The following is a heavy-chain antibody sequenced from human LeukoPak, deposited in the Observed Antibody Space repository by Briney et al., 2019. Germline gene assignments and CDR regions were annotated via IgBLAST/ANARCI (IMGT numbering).Heavy chain of an antibody. J-gene: IGHJ2*01. D-gene: IGHD3-22*01. Sequence: GGSLRLSCAASGFTFSSYEMSWVRQAPGKGLEWVSYISSSGSTIYYADSVKGRFTISRDNAKNSLFLQMNSFRAEDTAVYYCARGGYYYDSSGYRHWYFDLWGRGTLVTVSS. CDR2: ISSSGSTI. CDR3: ARGGYYYDSSGYRHWYFDL. V-gene: IGHV3-48*03. CDR1: GFTFSSYE.